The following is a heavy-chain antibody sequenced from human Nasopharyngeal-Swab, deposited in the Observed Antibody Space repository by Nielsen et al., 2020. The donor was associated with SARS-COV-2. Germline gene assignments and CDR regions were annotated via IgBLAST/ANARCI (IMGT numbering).Heavy chain of an antibody. J-gene: IGHJ4*02. V-gene: IGHV3-73*01. CDR2: IRSKGNTYAT. Sequence: GGSLRLSCAASGFTFSDSAIHWVRQAPGKGLEWVGRIRSKGNTYATAYAAAGKGRFIIFRDDPTNTAYLQMNSLKTEDTAVYYCTRCGGGCYSGRDYWGQGTLVTVSS. CDR1: GFTFSDSA. CDR3: TRCGGGCYSGRDY. D-gene: IGHD2-15*01.